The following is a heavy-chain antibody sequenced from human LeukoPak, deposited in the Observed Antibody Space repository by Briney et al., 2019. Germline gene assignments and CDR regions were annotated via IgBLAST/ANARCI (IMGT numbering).Heavy chain of an antibody. D-gene: IGHD4-17*01. CDR2: IFGGGGT. CDR3: AREFVYGDPFDP. Sequence: QPGGSLRLSCAASGFTVSSTYMNWVRQAPRKGLEWVSVIFGGGGTYYADSVKGRFIISRDNSKNTLHLQMNSLRAEDTAVYFCAREFVYGDPFDPWGQGTLVTVSS. V-gene: IGHV3-66*01. J-gene: IGHJ5*02. CDR1: GFTVSSTY.